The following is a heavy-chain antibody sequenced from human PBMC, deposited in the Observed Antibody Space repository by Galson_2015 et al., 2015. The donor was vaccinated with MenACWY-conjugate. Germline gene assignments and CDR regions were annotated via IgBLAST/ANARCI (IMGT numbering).Heavy chain of an antibody. V-gene: IGHV5-51*01. CDR1: GYNFSKYW. D-gene: IGHD2-8*02. CDR3: ARHGLSAWSTWFDP. CDR2: IWPGDSSA. Sequence: GAEVKKPGESLKISCKGSGYNFSKYWIGWVRLMPGKGLEWMGLIWPGDSSARYNPSFQGQVTMSADKSTSTAYLEWSSLKASDTAMYYCARHGLSAWSTWFDPWGQGTLVTVSS. J-gene: IGHJ5*02.